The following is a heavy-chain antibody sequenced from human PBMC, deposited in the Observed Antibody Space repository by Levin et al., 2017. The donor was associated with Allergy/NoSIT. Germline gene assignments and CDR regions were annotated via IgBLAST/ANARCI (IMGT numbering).Heavy chain of an antibody. V-gene: IGHV1-46*01. Sequence: GASVKVSCMASGYSFPSYYMHWVRQAPGQGLEWMGIMNPSGGGTGYAQKFQGRLAMTRDTSTSTVYMELTSLRSDDTAVYYCAGGTRVAGSSWGQGTLVTVSS. CDR2: MNPSGGGT. J-gene: IGHJ5*02. CDR1: GYSFPSYY. D-gene: IGHD6-19*01. CDR3: AGGTRVAGSS.